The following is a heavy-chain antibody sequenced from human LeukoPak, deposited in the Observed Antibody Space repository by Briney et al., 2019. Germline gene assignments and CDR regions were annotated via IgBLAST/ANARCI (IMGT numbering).Heavy chain of an antibody. CDR2: ISYDGSNK. Sequence: SGGSLRLSCAASGFTFSSYAMHWVRQAPGKGLEWVAVISYDGSNKYYADSVKGRFTISRDNSKNTLYLQMNSLRAEDTAVYYCARGGYLGSRDRAFDIWGQGTMVTVSS. J-gene: IGHJ3*02. V-gene: IGHV3-30-3*01. D-gene: IGHD3-22*01. CDR3: ARGGYLGSRDRAFDI. CDR1: GFTFSSYA.